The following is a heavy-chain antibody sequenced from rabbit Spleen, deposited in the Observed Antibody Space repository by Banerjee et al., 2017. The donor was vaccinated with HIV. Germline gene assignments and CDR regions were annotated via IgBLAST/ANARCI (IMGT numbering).Heavy chain of an antibody. CDR3: ARDTTSAVYRLDL. Sequence: QSLEESGGDLVKPGASLTLTCTASGFSFNNNYYMCWVRQAPGKGLEWIGYIYTGTDNTYYANWAKRRFTISKTSSTTVTLQMTSLTVADTATYFCARDTTSAVYRLDLWGQGTLVTVS. J-gene: IGHJ4*01. D-gene: IGHD7-1*01. V-gene: IGHV1S40*01. CDR2: IYTGTDNT. CDR1: GFSFNNNYY.